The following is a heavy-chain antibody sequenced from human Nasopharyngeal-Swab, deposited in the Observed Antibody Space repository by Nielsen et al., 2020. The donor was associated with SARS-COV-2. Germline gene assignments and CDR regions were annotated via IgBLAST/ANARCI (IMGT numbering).Heavy chain of an antibody. Sequence: GSLRLSCTVSGGSISSHSYYWAWIRKPPGKGPEWIGHIYYTGSTHYNPSLRSRVTTSVDTSKNQFSLQLSSVTAADTAVYYCVRSSSWYYFDYWAQGTQVTVSS. J-gene: IGHJ4*02. CDR2: IYYTGST. V-gene: IGHV4-39*01. CDR3: VRSSSWYYFDY. CDR1: GGSISSHSYY. D-gene: IGHD6-13*01.